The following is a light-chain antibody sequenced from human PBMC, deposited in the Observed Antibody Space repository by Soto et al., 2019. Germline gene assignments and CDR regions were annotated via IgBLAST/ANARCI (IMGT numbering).Light chain of an antibody. CDR3: QQRYSTPWT. J-gene: IGKJ1*01. V-gene: IGKV1-39*01. Sequence: DIGMTQSPATLSLSVGERVTITFVTSHSINSYLTWYQQKPGQAPKLLIYAASILHTGVPSTFSGSGSGTDFTLTISTLEPEDFATYYCQQRYSTPWTFGRGTKVDIK. CDR1: HSINSY. CDR2: AAS.